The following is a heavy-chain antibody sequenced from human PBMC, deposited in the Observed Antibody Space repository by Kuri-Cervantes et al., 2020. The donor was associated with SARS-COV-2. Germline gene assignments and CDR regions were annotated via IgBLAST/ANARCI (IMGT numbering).Heavy chain of an antibody. V-gene: IGHV4-39*01. CDR2: IYYSGST. CDR1: GGSISSSNYY. CDR3: ARQHLGYYMDV. J-gene: IGHJ6*03. Sequence: ESLKISCTVPGGSISSSNYYWGWIRQPPGKGLEWIGSIYYSGSTHYNPSLKSRVSISVDTSRNQFSLKVSSVTAADTAVYSCARQHLGYYMDVWGKGTTVTVSS.